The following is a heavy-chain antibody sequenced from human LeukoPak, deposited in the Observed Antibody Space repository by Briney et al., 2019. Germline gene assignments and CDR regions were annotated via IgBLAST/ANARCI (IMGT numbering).Heavy chain of an antibody. D-gene: IGHD4-11*01. J-gene: IGHJ5*02. CDR2: IAHDGVTK. CDR1: GFTLSSYG. V-gene: IGHV3-30*19. CDR3: ARDWGASNWYNWFDP. Sequence: GRSLRLSCATSGFTLSSYGMHWVRQAPGKGLEWVAMIAHDGVTKYYTDSVKGRFTISSDNSRNTLYLQMNSLRPEDTAVYYCARDWGASNWYNWFDPWGQGTLVTVSS.